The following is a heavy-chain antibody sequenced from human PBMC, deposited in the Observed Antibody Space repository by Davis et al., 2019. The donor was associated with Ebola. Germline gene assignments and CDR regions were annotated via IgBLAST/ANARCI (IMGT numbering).Heavy chain of an antibody. V-gene: IGHV4-34*01. D-gene: IGHD3-10*01. CDR3: ARDLDYANYAGRDYYYGMDV. Sequence: SETLSLTCAVYSGSFSGYYLTWIRQPPGKGLEWIGEINHIGSTAYDPSLKSRVTVSIDTSKNRFSLKLRSVTAADTAVYYCARDLDYANYAGRDYYYGMDVWGQGTTVTVSS. CDR1: SGSFSGYY. J-gene: IGHJ6*02. CDR2: INHIGST.